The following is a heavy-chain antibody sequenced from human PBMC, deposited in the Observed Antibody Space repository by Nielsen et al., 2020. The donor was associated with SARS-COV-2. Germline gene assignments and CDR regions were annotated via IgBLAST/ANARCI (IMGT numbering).Heavy chain of an antibody. J-gene: IGHJ6*02. V-gene: IGHV3-64*04. CDR2: ISSNGGST. Sequence: GGSLRLSCSASGFTFSSYAMHWVRQAPGKGLEYVSAISSNGGSTYYADSVKGRFTISRDNSKNTLYLQMNSLRAEDTAVYYCARGTKYYCYGMDVWGQGTTVTVSS. D-gene: IGHD1-1*01. CDR3: ARGTKYYCYGMDV. CDR1: GFTFSSYA.